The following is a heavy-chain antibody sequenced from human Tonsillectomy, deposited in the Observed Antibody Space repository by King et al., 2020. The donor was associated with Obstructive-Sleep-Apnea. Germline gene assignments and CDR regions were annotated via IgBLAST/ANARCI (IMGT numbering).Heavy chain of an antibody. Sequence: VQLGESGGGLEQPWGSLRLSCVASGFRFRSYPMTWVRQAPGEGLEGVSSIRGTDGSAYYSASVKGRLTSSKDNSNNPVFLQMDSLRAEDTAVYYCAKAGYGEYPYYFDSWGQGTLVTVSS. CDR3: AKAGYGEYPYYFDS. CDR2: IRGTDGSA. CDR1: GFRFRSYP. J-gene: IGHJ4*02. V-gene: IGHV3-23*04. D-gene: IGHD4-17*01.